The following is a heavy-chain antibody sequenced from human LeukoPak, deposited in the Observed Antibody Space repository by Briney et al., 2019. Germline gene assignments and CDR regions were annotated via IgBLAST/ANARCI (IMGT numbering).Heavy chain of an antibody. CDR3: ARHGGESIVAMILHAFDI. CDR2: MYYSGST. V-gene: IGHV4-59*08. J-gene: IGHJ3*02. CDR1: GGSISSYS. Sequence: SETLSLTCTVSGGSISSYSWTWIRQPPGKGLEWIGSMYYSGSTNYNPSLKSRVTMSVDTSKNQFSLRLSSMTAADTAVYYCARHGGESIVAMILHAFDIWGQGTMVTVSS. D-gene: IGHD5-12*01.